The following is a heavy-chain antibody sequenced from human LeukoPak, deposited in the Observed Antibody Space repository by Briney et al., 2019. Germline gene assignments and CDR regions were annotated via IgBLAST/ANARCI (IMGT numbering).Heavy chain of an antibody. J-gene: IGHJ4*02. CDR3: ARESHSNYDY. CDR1: GFTFSDYY. CDR2: IKQDGTEK. D-gene: IGHD4-11*01. V-gene: IGHV3-7*01. Sequence: GGSLRLSCAASGFTFSDYYMSWIRQAPGKGLEWVASIKQDGTEKFYVDFVKGRFTISRDNTKNSLYLQMNSLRAEDTAVYYCARESHSNYDYWGQGTLVTVSS.